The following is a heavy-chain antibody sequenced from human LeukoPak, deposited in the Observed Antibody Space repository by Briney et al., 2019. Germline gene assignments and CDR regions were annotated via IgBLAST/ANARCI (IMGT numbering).Heavy chain of an antibody. J-gene: IGHJ5*02. CDR1: GGSISASSHY. CDR3: ARRDYRAWFDP. Sequence: PSETLSLTCSVSGGSISASSHYWAWVRQPPGKGLEWIGSVYYTASIRYNTSLKSRVTICVDMSKNDLFLTLSSVTAAATAFYYCARRDYRAWFDPSGQGILVTVSP. D-gene: IGHD2-21*01. V-gene: IGHV4-39*01. CDR2: VYYTASI.